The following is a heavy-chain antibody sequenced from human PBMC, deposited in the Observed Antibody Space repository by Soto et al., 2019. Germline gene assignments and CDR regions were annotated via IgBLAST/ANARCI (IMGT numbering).Heavy chain of an antibody. J-gene: IGHJ4*02. CDR3: AKDRWGQWPFDY. D-gene: IGHD6-19*01. CDR2: INHSGST. V-gene: IGHV4-34*01. CDR1: GGSFSGYY. Sequence: QVQLQQWGAGLLKPSETLSLTCAVYGGSFSGYYWSWIRQPPGKGLEWIGEINHSGSTNYNPSLKSRVTISVDTSKNQFSLKLSSVTAADTAVYYCAKDRWGQWPFDYWGQGTLVTVSS.